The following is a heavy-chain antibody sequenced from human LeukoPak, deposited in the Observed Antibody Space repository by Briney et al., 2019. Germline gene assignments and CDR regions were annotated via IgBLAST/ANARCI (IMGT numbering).Heavy chain of an antibody. V-gene: IGHV3-21*01. CDR3: AKDSISIAVAGYYYYYGMDV. J-gene: IGHJ6*02. D-gene: IGHD6-19*01. CDR2: ISSSSSYI. CDR1: GFTFSSYS. Sequence: PGGSLRLSCAASGFTFSSYSMNWVRQAPGKGLEWVSSISSSSSYIYYADSVKGRFTISRDNAKNSLYLQMNSLRAEDTAVYYCAKDSISIAVAGYYYYYGMDVWGQGTTVTVSS.